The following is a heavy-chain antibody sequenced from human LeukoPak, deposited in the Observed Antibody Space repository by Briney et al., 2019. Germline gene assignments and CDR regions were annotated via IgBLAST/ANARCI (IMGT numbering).Heavy chain of an antibody. CDR1: GIPFSIYT. J-gene: IGHJ6*03. D-gene: IGHD1-26*01. Sequence: PGGSLRLSCAASGIPFSIYTMNWVRQAPGKGLEWVSSISSGSGDIYYADSVKGRFTISRDNAKDSLYLQMNSLRAEDTAVYYCARTNSGSYYYYYYMDVWGKGTTVAVSS. CDR3: ARTNSGSYYYYYYMDV. CDR2: ISSGSGDI. V-gene: IGHV3-21*01.